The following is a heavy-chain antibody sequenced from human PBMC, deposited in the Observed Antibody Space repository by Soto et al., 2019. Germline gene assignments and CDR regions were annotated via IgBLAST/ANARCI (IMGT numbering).Heavy chain of an antibody. CDR2: INHSGST. J-gene: IGHJ5*02. D-gene: IGHD3-3*01. Sequence: WETLSLTCAFYVGSFSGYYWSCIRQPPGKWLEWIGEINHSGSTNYNPSLKSRVTISVDTSKNQFSLKLSSVTAADTAVYYCARGAIMTYYDFWSGYKYNWFEPWGQGTLVTVS. CDR1: VGSFSGYY. V-gene: IGHV4-34*01. CDR3: ARGAIMTYYDFWSGYKYNWFEP.